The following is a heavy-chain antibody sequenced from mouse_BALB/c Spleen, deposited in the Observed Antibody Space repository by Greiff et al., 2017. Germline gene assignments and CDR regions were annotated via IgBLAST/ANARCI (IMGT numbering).Heavy chain of an antibody. V-gene: IGHV3-5*02. CDR1: GISITTGNYR. J-gene: IGHJ4*01. Sequence: EVQGVESGPGLVKPSQTVSLTCTVTGISITTGNYRWSWIRQFPGNKLEWIGYIYYSGTITYNPSLTSRTTITRDTSKNQFFLEMNSLTAEDTATYYCARDLGRYYYAMDYWGQGTSVTVSS. CDR3: ARDLGRYYYAMDY. D-gene: IGHD4-1*01. CDR2: IYYSGTI.